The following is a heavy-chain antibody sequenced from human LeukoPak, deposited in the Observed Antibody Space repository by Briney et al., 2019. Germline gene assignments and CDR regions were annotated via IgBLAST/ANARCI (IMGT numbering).Heavy chain of an antibody. J-gene: IGHJ4*02. CDR2: INHSGST. CDR3: ARRLITMVVVVIAVPYFDY. CDR1: GVSFSGYY. Sequence: SETLSLTCAVYGVSFSGYYWSWLRQPPGKGLEWVGEINHSGSTKYNPSLKSRLSISVDTYNNKFSLKLSSVSVADTAVYYCARRLITMVVVVIAVPYFDYWGQGALVTVSS. D-gene: IGHD3-22*01. V-gene: IGHV4-34*01.